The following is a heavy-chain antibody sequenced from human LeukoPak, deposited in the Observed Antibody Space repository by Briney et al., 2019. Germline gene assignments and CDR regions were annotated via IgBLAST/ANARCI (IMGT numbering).Heavy chain of an antibody. CDR1: GFTFDDYG. V-gene: IGHV3-20*04. CDR3: ARLPAYCSSTSCYVDY. CDR2: INWNGGST. Sequence: GGSLRLSCAASGFTFDDYGMSWVRQAPGKGLEWVSGINWNGGSTGYADSVKGRFTISRDNAKNSLYLQMNSLRAEDTAVYYCARLPAYCSSTSCYVDYWGQGTLVTVSS. D-gene: IGHD2-2*01. J-gene: IGHJ4*02.